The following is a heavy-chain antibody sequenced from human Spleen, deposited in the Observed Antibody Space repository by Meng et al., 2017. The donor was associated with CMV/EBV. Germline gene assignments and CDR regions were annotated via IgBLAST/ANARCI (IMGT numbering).Heavy chain of an antibody. V-gene: IGHV1-46*01. CDR1: FSSYA. CDR3: ARDRVFTYGSGGARWYFDF. J-gene: IGHJ2*01. Sequence: FSSYAISWVRQAPGQGLDWMGIINPSEGTTTYARKFQGRVTLTSDTSTGTVYMELSSLKSEDTAVYYCARDRVFTYGSGGARWYFDFWGRGTLVTVSS. D-gene: IGHD6-19*01. CDR2: INPSEGTT.